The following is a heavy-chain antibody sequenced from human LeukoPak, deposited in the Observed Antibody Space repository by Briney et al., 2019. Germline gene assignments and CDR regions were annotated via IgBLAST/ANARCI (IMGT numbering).Heavy chain of an antibody. V-gene: IGHV1-69*04. D-gene: IGHD2-15*01. J-gene: IGHJ6*02. CDR1: GGTFSSSA. CDR3: ARMIDPARWYYAMDV. Sequence: SVKVSCKTSGGTFSSSAITWVRQAPGQGLEWMGRIIPALNITSYAQKFQGRVTITADTSTSTAYMEMSSLRSEDTAVYYCARMIDPARWYYAMDVWGQGTTVTVSS. CDR2: IIPALNIT.